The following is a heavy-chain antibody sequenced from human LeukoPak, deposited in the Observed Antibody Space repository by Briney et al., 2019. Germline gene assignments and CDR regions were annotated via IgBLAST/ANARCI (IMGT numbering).Heavy chain of an antibody. CDR1: GGSISSSSYY. CDR3: ARRNYYDSTGYYPTDY. D-gene: IGHD3-22*01. J-gene: IGHJ4*02. CDR2: IYHTGST. Sequence: SETLSLTCTVSGGSISSSSYYWGWIRQPPGKGLEWIGEIYHTGSTNYNPSFKSRVTISIDKSKNQFSLKLNSMTAADTAVFYCARRNYYDSTGYYPTDYWGQGTLVTVSS. V-gene: IGHV4-39*07.